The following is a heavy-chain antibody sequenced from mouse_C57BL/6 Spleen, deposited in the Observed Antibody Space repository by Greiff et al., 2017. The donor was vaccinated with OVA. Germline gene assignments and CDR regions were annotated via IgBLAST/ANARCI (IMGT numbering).Heavy chain of an antibody. CDR1: GYTFTSYW. CDR3: ANPQLGHGHYFDY. CDR2: IDPSDSET. D-gene: IGHD4-1*02. Sequence: QVQLQQPGAELVRPGSSVKLSCKASGYTFTSYWMHWVKQRPIQGLEWIGNIDPSDSETHYNQKFKDKATLTVDKSSSTAYMQLSSLTSEDSAVYYCANPQLGHGHYFDYWGQGTTLTVSS. V-gene: IGHV1-52*01. J-gene: IGHJ2*01.